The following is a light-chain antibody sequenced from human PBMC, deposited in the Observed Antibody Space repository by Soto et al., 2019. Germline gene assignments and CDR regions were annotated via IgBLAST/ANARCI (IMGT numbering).Light chain of an antibody. J-gene: IGLJ1*01. CDR2: EVS. Sequence: QSALTQPASVSGSPGQSITIPCTGTSSDIGNYNAVSWYQQHPGKAPKLIIYEVSNRPSGVSDRFSGSKSGNTASLTISGLQPEDEADYYCGSWTTYRPYVFATGTKVTVL. CDR3: GSWTTYRPYV. V-gene: IGLV2-14*01. CDR1: SSDIGNYNA.